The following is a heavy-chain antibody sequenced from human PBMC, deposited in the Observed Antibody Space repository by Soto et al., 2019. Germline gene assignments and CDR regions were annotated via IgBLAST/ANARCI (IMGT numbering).Heavy chain of an antibody. V-gene: IGHV4-39*02. CDR1: GGSISSSGYY. Sequence: ETLSLTCTVSGGSISSSGYYWGWIRQPPGKGLEWIGSIYYSGSTYYNPSLKSRVTISVDTSKNQFSLKLSSVTAADTAVYYCAREGYCNGSYYYYGIDVSGPATTLTLSS. CDR2: IYYSGST. D-gene: IGHD5-18*01. J-gene: IGHJ6*02. CDR3: AREGYCNGSYYYYGIDV.